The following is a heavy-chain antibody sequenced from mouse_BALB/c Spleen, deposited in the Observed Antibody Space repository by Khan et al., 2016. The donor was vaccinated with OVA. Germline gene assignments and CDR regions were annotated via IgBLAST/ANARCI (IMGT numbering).Heavy chain of an antibody. CDR3: ATHLTGSFAY. V-gene: IGHV5-6*01. D-gene: IGHD4-1*01. CDR2: INSDGDYT. Sequence: EVELVESGGDLVKSGESLKLSCAASGFTFSPYSMSWVRQTPDKRLEWVATINSDGDYTYYPDSVEGRFNISRDNAKNTLYLQMNSLKSEDTAMYYCATHLTGSFAYWGQGTLVTVSA. J-gene: IGHJ3*01. CDR1: GFTFSPYS.